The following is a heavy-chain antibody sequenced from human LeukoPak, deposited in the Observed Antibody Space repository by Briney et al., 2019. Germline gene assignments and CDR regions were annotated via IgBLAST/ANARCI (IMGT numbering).Heavy chain of an antibody. J-gene: IGHJ4*02. CDR3: ASSSGWFGELLYY. Sequence: GGSLRLSCAASGFTFSSYWMSWVRQAPGKWLEWVANIKQDGSEKYYVDSVKGRFTISRDNAKNSLYLQMNSLRAEDTAVYYCASSSGWFGELLYYWGQGTLFTVSS. CDR2: IKQDGSEK. CDR1: GFTFSSYW. V-gene: IGHV3-7*01. D-gene: IGHD3-10*01.